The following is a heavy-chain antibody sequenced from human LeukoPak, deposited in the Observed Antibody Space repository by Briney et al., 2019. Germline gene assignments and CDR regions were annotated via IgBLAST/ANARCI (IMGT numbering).Heavy chain of an antibody. CDR2: ISAYNGNT. CDR3: ARAGNWGSDEDAFDI. V-gene: IGHV1-18*01. J-gene: IGHJ3*02. CDR1: GGTLSSYA. D-gene: IGHD7-27*01. Sequence: ASVKVSCTASGGTLSSYAISWVRPAPGQGLEWMGWISAYNGNTNYAQKLQGRVTMTTDTSTSTAYMELRSLRSDDTAVYYCARAGNWGSDEDAFDIWGQGTMVTVSS.